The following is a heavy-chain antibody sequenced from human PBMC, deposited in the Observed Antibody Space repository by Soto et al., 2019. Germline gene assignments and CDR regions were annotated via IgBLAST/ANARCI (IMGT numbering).Heavy chain of an antibody. J-gene: IGHJ5*02. CDR2: IYYSGST. Sequence: SETLSLTCTVSGGSISSGGYYWSWIRQHPGKGLEWIGYIYYSGSTYYNPSLKSRVTISVDTSKNQFSLKLSSVTAADTAVYYCARASTRGYNWCDPWGQGTLVTVSS. CDR3: ARASTRGYNWCDP. V-gene: IGHV4-31*03. CDR1: GGSISSGGYY. D-gene: IGHD1-1*01.